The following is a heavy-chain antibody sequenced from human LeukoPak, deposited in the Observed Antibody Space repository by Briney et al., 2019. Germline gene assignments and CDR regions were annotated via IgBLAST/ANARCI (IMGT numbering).Heavy chain of an antibody. CDR3: AREGSDFYDDSVHFEY. D-gene: IGHD3-22*01. CDR1: GGTFSSYA. Sequence: ASVKVSCKVSGGTFSSYAISWVRQAPGQGLEWMGRIIPIVGTGRYAQALQGRITINNDESASTAYMELSSLSSEDTAVYYCAREGSDFYDDSVHFEYWGQGTPVTVSS. J-gene: IGHJ4*02. V-gene: IGHV1-69*05. CDR2: IIPIVGTG.